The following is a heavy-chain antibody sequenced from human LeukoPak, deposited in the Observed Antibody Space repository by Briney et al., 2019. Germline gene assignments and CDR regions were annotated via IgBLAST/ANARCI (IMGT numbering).Heavy chain of an antibody. CDR3: AREWGDYYGSGSRGPSRHYYYGMDV. V-gene: IGHV3-48*03. CDR2: IMSCGSNI. Sequence: PGGSPRLSCGASGFTFSSFEKKWGRQGPGEGLGLGLYIMSCGSNILYSDSVKGRFTISRDNAKNSLYLQMNSLRAEDTAVYYCAREWGDYYGSGSRGPSRHYYYGMDVWGKGTTVTVSS. J-gene: IGHJ6*04. CDR1: GFTFSSFE. D-gene: IGHD3-10*01.